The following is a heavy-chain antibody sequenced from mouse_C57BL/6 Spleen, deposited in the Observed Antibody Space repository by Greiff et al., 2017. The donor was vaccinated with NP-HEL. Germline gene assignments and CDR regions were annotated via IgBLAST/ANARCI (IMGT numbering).Heavy chain of an antibody. V-gene: IGHV2-2*01. CDR1: GFSLPSYG. J-gene: IGHJ4*01. Sequence: VKLVESGPGLVQPSQSLSITCTVSGFSLPSYGVHWVRQSPGKGLEWLGVIWSGGSTDYTAAFISRLSISKDNSKSQVFFKMNSLQADDTAIYYCARIGYAMDYWGQGTSVTVSS. CDR2: IWSGGST. CDR3: ARIGYAMDY.